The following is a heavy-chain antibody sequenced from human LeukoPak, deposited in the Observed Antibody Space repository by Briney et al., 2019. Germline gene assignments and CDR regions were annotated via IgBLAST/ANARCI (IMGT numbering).Heavy chain of an antibody. CDR1: GYTFTSYG. Sequence: ASVKVSCKASGYTFTSYGISWVRQAPGQGLEWMGWISAYNGNTNYAQKLQGRVTMTRDTSTSTVYMELSSLRSEDTAVYYCARDSGSSVIAYYYYYMDVWGKGTTVTISS. CDR2: ISAYNGNT. V-gene: IGHV1-18*01. CDR3: ARDSGSSVIAYYYYYMDV. J-gene: IGHJ6*03. D-gene: IGHD2-2*01.